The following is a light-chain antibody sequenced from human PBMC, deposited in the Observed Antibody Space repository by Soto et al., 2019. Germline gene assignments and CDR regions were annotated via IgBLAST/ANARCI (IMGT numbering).Light chain of an antibody. CDR2: EVN. J-gene: IGLJ1*01. V-gene: IGLV2-14*01. CDR1: SSDVGGYNY. CDR3: SSYTSDTSPYV. Sequence: QSALTQPASVSGSPGQSITISCTGTSSDVGGYNYVSWYQLHPGKAPKLIIYEVNNRPSGLSNRFSGSKSGNTASLTISGLQADDEGDYYCSSYTSDTSPYVFGPGTKLTVL.